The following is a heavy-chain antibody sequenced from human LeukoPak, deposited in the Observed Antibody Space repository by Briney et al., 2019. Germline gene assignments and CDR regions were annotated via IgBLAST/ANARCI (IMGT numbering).Heavy chain of an antibody. Sequence: SVKVSCKASGGTFSSYAISWVRQAPGQGLEWMGGIIPIFGTANYAQKFQGRVTITTDESTSTAYMELSSLRSEDTAVYYCARDQGDYYGSGSYYNDIRGYYYYMDVWGQGTLVTVSS. D-gene: IGHD3-10*01. J-gene: IGHJ6*03. CDR3: ARDQGDYYGSGSYYNDIRGYYYYMDV. CDR2: IIPIFGTA. V-gene: IGHV1-69*05. CDR1: GGTFSSYA.